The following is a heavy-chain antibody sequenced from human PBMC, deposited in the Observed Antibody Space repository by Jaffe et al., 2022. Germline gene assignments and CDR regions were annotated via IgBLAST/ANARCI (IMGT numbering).Heavy chain of an antibody. D-gene: IGHD6-13*01. CDR2: ITSAAATVSTV. CDR3: ATTFRSSSNF. J-gene: IGHJ4*02. CDR1: GFTFSTYN. Sequence: EVQLVESGGGLVQPGGSLRLSCAASGFTFSTYNMNWVRQAPGRGLEWVAFITSAAATVSTVYYAESVKGRFTISRDNAKNSLYLQMNSLRADDTAVYYCATTFRSSSNFWGQGTLVTVSS. V-gene: IGHV3-48*01.